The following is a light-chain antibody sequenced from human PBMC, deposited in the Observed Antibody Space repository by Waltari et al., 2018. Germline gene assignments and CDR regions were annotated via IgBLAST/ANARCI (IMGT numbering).Light chain of an antibody. V-gene: IGLV3-9*01. J-gene: IGLJ1*01. CDR1: IGSKY. Sequence: SLELTQPISVSVAMGQTATISCGETIGSKYVQWYQQKPGRAPVLVIYQDDNRRSGISERFSGSNSGKTATLTISRAQAGDEAEYYCQVWDSSTARYVFGTGTKVTVL. CDR3: QVWDSSTARYV. CDR2: QDD.